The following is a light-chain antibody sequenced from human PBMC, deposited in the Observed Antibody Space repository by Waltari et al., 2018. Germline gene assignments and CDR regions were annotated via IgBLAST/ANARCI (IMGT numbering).Light chain of an antibody. CDR3: QQYYSIPYT. J-gene: IGKJ2*01. V-gene: IGKV4-1*01. Sequence: DIVMTQSPDSLAVSLGERATINCMSSQTVLDSSNNKNYVAWYQQKPGQPPKLLFYWASTRESGVPGRFSGSESGTEFTLTVSSLQAEDVAVYYCQQYYSIPYTFGQGTKLEI. CDR1: QTVLDSSNNKNY. CDR2: WAS.